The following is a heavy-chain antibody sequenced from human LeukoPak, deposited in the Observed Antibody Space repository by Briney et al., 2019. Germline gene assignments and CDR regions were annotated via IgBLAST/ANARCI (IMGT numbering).Heavy chain of an antibody. CDR2: ISSSSSYI. CDR3: ARAPDGDPAPGDL. V-gene: IGHV3-21*01. J-gene: IGHJ2*01. Sequence: KPGGSLRLSCAASGFTFSTYAMNWVRQAPGKGLEWVSSISSSSSYIYYADSVKGRYTISRDNAKNSLYLQMNSLRAEDTAVYYCARAPDGDPAPGDLWGRGTLVTVSS. CDR1: GFTFSTYA. D-gene: IGHD4-17*01.